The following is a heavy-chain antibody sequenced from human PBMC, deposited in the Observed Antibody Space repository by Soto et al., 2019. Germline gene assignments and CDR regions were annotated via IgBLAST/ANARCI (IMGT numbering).Heavy chain of an antibody. Sequence: ASVKVSCKASGYTFSDYYIHWVRQAPGQGLEWMGRINPNSGGTKYAPKFQGGVTMTRDTSITTAYMELSRLRSGDTAVYYCAREPATAKPEGVDFWGQGTLVTVSS. J-gene: IGHJ4*02. CDR1: GYTFSDYY. V-gene: IGHV1-2*06. D-gene: IGHD1-1*01. CDR2: INPNSGGT. CDR3: AREPATAKPEGVDF.